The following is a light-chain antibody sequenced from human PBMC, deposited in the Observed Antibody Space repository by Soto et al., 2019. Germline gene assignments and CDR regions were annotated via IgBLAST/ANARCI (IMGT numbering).Light chain of an antibody. CDR1: QSVLYRSNHKHY. CDR2: WAS. J-gene: IGKJ1*01. V-gene: IGKV4-1*01. Sequence: DIVLTQSPDSLAVSLGERATINCKSSQSVLYRSNHKHYLAWYQQKPGQPPKLLIYWASTRESGVPDRFSGSGSCRYLTLTISSLQAEDVEVYHCQQYIGNHRTLGQGAKVDIK. CDR3: QQYIGNHRT.